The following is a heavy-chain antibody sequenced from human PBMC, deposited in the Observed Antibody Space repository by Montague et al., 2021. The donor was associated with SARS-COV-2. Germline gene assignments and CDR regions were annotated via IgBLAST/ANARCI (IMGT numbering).Heavy chain of an antibody. CDR1: GFTFSSYA. V-gene: IGHV3-23*01. Sequence: SLRLSCAASGFTFSSYAMNWVRQAPGKGLEWVSTITGSGSGSGGSTYYADSVKGRFTISRDNSKNTLYLQMNSLRAEDTAVYYCAETPYDSSAYYGYYFDHWGQGTLVTVSS. CDR3: AETPYDSSAYYGYYFDH. D-gene: IGHD3-22*01. CDR2: ITGSGSGSGGST. J-gene: IGHJ4*02.